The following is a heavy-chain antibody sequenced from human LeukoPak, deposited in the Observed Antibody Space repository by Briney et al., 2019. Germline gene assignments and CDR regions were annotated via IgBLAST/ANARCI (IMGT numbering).Heavy chain of an antibody. CDR1: GGSFSGNY. CDR2: IYYSGST. Sequence: PSETLSLTCAVYGGSFSGNYWTWIRQPPGKGLEWIGSIYYSGSTYYNPSLKSRVTISVDTSKNQFSLKLSSVTAADTAVYYCARGRYDFWSGYPDPTTKFDYWGQGTLVTVSS. D-gene: IGHD3-3*01. J-gene: IGHJ4*02. V-gene: IGHV4-34*01. CDR3: ARGRYDFWSGYPDPTTKFDY.